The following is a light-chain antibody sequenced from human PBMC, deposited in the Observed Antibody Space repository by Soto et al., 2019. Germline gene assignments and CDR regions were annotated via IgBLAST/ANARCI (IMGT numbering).Light chain of an antibody. Sequence: DIQMTQSPSSLSASVGDRVTITCQASQDISNYLNWYQQKPGKAPKLLIYDASNLETGVPSRFSGSGSGTVFTFFFSSLQPEDIATYYCKQYDNPLFTFGPGTKVDIK. J-gene: IGKJ3*01. CDR2: DAS. CDR3: KQYDNPLFT. V-gene: IGKV1-33*01. CDR1: QDISNY.